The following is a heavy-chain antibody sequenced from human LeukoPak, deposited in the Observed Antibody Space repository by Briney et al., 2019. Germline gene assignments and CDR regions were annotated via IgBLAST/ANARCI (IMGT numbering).Heavy chain of an antibody. CDR3: ARERSSGHSYIYNY. CDR1: GFTFSNHG. J-gene: IGHJ4*02. D-gene: IGHD3-22*01. Sequence: GGSLRLSCAASGFTFSNHGMHWVRQAPGKGLEWVAFIRYDGTDKYYADSVKGRFTVSRDNSKNTVYLHMSSLRPEDTAIYYCARERSSGHSYIYNYWGQGTRVTVSS. CDR2: IRYDGTDK. V-gene: IGHV3-30*02.